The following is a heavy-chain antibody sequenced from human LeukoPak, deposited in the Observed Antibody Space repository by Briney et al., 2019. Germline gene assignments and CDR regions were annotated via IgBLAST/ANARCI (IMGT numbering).Heavy chain of an antibody. V-gene: IGHV3-23*01. J-gene: IGHJ4*02. CDR2: ISGSGGST. CDR1: GFTFSSYG. CDR3: AKGPYTLTGYPD. D-gene: IGHD3-9*01. Sequence: QPGRSLRLSCAASGFTFSSYGMSWVRQAPGKGLEWVSAISGSGGSTYYADSVKGRLTISRDNSKNTLYLQMNSLRAEDTAVYYCAKGPYTLTGYPDWGQGTLVTVSS.